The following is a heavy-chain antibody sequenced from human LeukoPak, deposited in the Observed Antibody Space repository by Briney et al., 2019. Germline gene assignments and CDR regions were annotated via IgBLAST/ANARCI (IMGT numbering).Heavy chain of an antibody. D-gene: IGHD1-26*01. V-gene: IGHV1-2*02. CDR2: VNPNNGGT. CDR1: GYIFTDYS. CDR3: ARASGSEGDY. J-gene: IGHJ4*02. Sequence: EASVKVSCKASGYIFTDYSMHWVRQAPGQGLEWMGWVNPNNGGTNFAQKFQGRVTMTRDTSITTAYMELSRLRSDDTAVYYCARASGSEGDYWGQGTLVTVSS.